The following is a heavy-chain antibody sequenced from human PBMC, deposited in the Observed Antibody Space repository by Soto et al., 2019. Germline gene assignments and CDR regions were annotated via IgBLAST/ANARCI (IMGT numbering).Heavy chain of an antibody. CDR2: ISYDGTNK. Sequence: QVQLVESGGGMVQPGRSLRLSCAASGFTFSSYAMHWVRQAPGKGLEWVAVISYDGTNKYYADSVKGRFTISRDNSKKTLYLQMNSLKAEDTAVYYCARFGQGLSIDYWGQGTLVTVSS. CDR3: ARFGQGLSIDY. J-gene: IGHJ4*02. D-gene: IGHD6-19*01. V-gene: IGHV3-30-3*01. CDR1: GFTFSSYA.